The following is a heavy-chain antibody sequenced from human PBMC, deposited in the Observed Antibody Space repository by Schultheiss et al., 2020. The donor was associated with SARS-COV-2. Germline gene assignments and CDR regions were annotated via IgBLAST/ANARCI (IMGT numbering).Heavy chain of an antibody. CDR2: ISSSSSTI. D-gene: IGHD2-8*01. Sequence: GESLKISCAASGFTFSSYAMSWVRQAPGKGLEWVSYISSSSSTIYYADSVKGRFTISRDNAKNSLYLQMNSLRAEDTAVYYCARDGIWFMLDYWGQGTLVTVSS. CDR1: GFTFSSYA. CDR3: ARDGIWFMLDY. V-gene: IGHV3-48*04. J-gene: IGHJ4*02.